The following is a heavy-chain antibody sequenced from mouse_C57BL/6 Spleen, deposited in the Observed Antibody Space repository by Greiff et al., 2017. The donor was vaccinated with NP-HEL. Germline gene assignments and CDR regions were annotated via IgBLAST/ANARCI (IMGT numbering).Heavy chain of an antibody. CDR3: ARRTGRYFDY. CDR1: GFTFRSYC. J-gene: IGHJ2*01. Sequence: EVKLVESGGDLVKPGGSLKLSCAASGFTFRSYCMSWVRQTPDKRLEWVATISSGGSYTYYPDSVKGRFTISRDNAKNTLYLQMSSLKSEDTAMYYCARRTGRYFDYWGQGTTLTVSS. V-gene: IGHV5-6*02. D-gene: IGHD4-1*01. CDR2: ISSGGSYT.